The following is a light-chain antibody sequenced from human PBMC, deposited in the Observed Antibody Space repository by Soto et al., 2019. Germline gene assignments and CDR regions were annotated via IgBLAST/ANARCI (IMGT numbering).Light chain of an antibody. V-gene: IGLV3-21*02. CDR1: NIAIKS. CDR2: DDG. CDR3: QVWDSSSDHRVV. Sequence: SYELTQAPSVSVAPGQTARITCGGNNIAIKSVHWYQQKPGQAPVLVVYDDGDRPSGIPERFSGSNSGNTATLTTTTGEAGDEADYHCQVWDSSSDHRVVFGGGTKLTVL. J-gene: IGLJ2*01.